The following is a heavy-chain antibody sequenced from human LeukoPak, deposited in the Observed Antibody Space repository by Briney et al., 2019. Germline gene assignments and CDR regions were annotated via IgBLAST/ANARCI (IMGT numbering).Heavy chain of an antibody. D-gene: IGHD5-18*01. V-gene: IGHV3-33*01. CDR2: IWYDGSNK. CDR3: ARDHSYGCFDY. CDR1: GFTFSSYG. Sequence: GRSLGLSCAASGFTFSSYGMHWVRQAPGKGLEWVAVIWYDGSNKYYADSVKGRFTISRDNSKNTLYLQMNSLRAEDTAVYYCARDHSYGCFDYWGQGTLVTVSS. J-gene: IGHJ4*02.